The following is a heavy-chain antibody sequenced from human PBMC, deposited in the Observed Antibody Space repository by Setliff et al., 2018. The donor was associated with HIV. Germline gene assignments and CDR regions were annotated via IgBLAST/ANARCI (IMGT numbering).Heavy chain of an antibody. Sequence: LSLTCTVSGGSISTYYWSWIRQPPGKGLEWIGSIHFTGSSDNNPSLKSRVTLSVDTSKHQFSLKLSSVAAADTAVYYCARVQMAYAAFDVWGQGTMVTVSS. CDR3: ARVQMAYAAFDV. V-gene: IGHV4-59*01. CDR2: IHFTGSS. D-gene: IGHD4-17*01. CDR1: GGSISTYY. J-gene: IGHJ3*01.